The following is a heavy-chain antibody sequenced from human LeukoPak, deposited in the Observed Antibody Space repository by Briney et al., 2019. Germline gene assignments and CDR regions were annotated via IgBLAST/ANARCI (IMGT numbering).Heavy chain of an antibody. D-gene: IGHD5-18*01. V-gene: IGHV4-34*01. CDR2: INHSGST. J-gene: IGHJ6*03. Sequence: SETLSLTCAVYGGSFSGYYWSWLRQPPGKGLEWIGEINHSGSTNYNPSLTSRVTISVDTSKNQFSLKLSSVTAADTAVYYCARGSPIQQTYRHYYYMDVWGKGTTVTVSS. CDR1: GGSFSGYY. CDR3: ARGSPIQQTYRHYYYMDV.